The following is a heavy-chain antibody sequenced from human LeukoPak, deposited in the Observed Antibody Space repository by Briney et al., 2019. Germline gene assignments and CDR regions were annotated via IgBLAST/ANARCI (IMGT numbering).Heavy chain of an antibody. D-gene: IGHD6-13*01. CDR1: GYSISSGYY. J-gene: IGHJ3*02. Sequence: TSETLSLTCTVSGYSISSGYYWGWIRQPPGKGLEWIGSIYHSGSTYYNPSLKSRVTISVDTSKNQFSLKLSSVTAADTAVYYCARGFISSSWFGEGTAFDIWGQGTMVTVSS. V-gene: IGHV4-38-2*02. CDR2: IYHSGST. CDR3: ARGFISSSWFGEGTAFDI.